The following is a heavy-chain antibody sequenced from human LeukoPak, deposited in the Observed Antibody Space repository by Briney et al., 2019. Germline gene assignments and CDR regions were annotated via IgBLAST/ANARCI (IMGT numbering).Heavy chain of an antibody. CDR1: GVSITNYY. J-gene: IGHJ5*02. D-gene: IGHD3-9*01. V-gene: IGHV4-59*08. CDR2: IFYRGST. Sequence: SEALSLTCTVSGVSITNYYWSWIRQAPGKGLEWIGYIFYRGSTNYNPSLKSRVTISLDTSKNQFSLNLNSVTAADTAVYYCASSTDYNASPQSNWFAPWGQGTLVTVSS. CDR3: ASSTDYNASPQSNWFAP.